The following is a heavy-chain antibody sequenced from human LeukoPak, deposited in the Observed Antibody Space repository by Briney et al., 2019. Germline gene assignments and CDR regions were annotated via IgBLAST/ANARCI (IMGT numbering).Heavy chain of an antibody. J-gene: IGHJ6*02. D-gene: IGHD4-11*01. V-gene: IGHV5-10-1*04. CDR1: GYSFTSYW. CDR3: ARITDYSNYYYYYGMDV. Sequence: GESLRISCKGSGYSFTSYWISWVRQMPGKGLEWMGRIDPSDSYTNYSPSFQGQVTISADKSISTAYLQWSSLKASDTAMYYCARITDYSNYYYYYGMDVWGQGTTVTVSS. CDR2: IDPSDSYT.